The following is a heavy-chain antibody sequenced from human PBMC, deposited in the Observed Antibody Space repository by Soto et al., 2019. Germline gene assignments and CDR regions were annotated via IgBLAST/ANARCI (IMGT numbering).Heavy chain of an antibody. J-gene: IGHJ6*03. CDR3: ARHGSGGSLPREGAYYYYMDA. Sequence: SETLSLTCIVSGGSISNYYWNWIRQPPGRGLEWIGYIYDSGSTYYNSSLKSRVTISVDTSNNQFSLKLSSVTAADTAVYYCARHGSGGSLPREGAYYYYMDAWGKGTTVTVS. D-gene: IGHD2-15*01. V-gene: IGHV4-59*08. CDR2: IYDSGST. CDR1: GGSISNYY.